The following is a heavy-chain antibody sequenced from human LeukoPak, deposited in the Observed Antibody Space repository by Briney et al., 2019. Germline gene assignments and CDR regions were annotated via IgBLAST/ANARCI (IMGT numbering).Heavy chain of an antibody. J-gene: IGHJ4*02. CDR3: ARDCSSTTCQGPVLDF. D-gene: IGHD2/OR15-2a*01. CDR2: IHPSGGNS. Sequence: ASVKISCKASVYTFTSHYVHWVRQAPGQGLEWMGIIHPSGGNSRNTQNFQGRVTMTTDTSTSTVYLELSSLRSEDTAVYYCARDCSSTTCQGPVLDFWGQGTLVTVSS. V-gene: IGHV1-46*01. CDR1: VYTFTSHY.